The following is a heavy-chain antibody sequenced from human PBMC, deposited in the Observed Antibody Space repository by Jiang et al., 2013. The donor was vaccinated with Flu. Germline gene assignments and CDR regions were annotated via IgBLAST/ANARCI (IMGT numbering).Heavy chain of an antibody. Sequence: GLVQPGGSLRLSCAASGFTFSSYEMNWVRQAPGKGLEWVSYISSSGSTIYYADSVKGRFTISRDNAKNSLYLQMNSLRAEDTAVYYCARVGASYSSSWYPRWVKNWFDPWGQGTLVTVSS. J-gene: IGHJ5*02. CDR1: GFTFSSYE. D-gene: IGHD6-13*01. V-gene: IGHV3-48*03. CDR2: ISSSGSTI. CDR3: ARVGASYSSSWYPRWVKNWFDP.